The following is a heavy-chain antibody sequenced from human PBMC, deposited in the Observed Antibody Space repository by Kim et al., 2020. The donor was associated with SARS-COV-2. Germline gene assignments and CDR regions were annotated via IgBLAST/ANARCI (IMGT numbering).Heavy chain of an antibody. J-gene: IGHJ4*02. CDR2: T. V-gene: IGHV1-8*01. Sequence: TGIAPKLKGRVTMTWDTSISTAYMELSSLRSEDTAVYYCARAIRNQLLSEYWGQGTLVTVSS. CDR3: ARAIRNQLLSEY. D-gene: IGHD2-2*01.